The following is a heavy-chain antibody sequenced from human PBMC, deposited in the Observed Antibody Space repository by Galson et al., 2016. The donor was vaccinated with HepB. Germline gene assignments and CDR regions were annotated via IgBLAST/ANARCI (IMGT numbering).Heavy chain of an antibody. V-gene: IGHV3-43*02. CDR2: ISGDGDTT. Sequence: SLRLSCAASGFDFEDFAMHWVRQAPGKGLEWVSLISGDGDTTFDADSVKGRFTISRDNSKKSLSLQMTGLTDEDTAVYYCAKDVGSGSHYTVMNPHYWYGMDVWGQGTAVTVSS. CDR3: AKDVGSGSHYTVMNPHYWYGMDV. CDR1: GFDFEDFA. J-gene: IGHJ6*02. D-gene: IGHD3-10*01.